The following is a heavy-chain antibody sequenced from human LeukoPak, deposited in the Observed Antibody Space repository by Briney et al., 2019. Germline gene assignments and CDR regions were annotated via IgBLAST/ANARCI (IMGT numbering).Heavy chain of an antibody. CDR1: GGSISSSSYY. J-gene: IGHJ5*02. V-gene: IGHV4-39*01. Sequence: NASETLSLTCTVSGGSISSSSYYWGWIRQPPGKGLEWIGSIYYSGSTYYNPSLKSRVTISVDTSKNQFSLKLSSVTAAGTAVYYCARHFDGSGSYYLDPWGQGTLVTVSS. CDR2: IYYSGST. CDR3: ARHFDGSGSYYLDP. D-gene: IGHD3-10*01.